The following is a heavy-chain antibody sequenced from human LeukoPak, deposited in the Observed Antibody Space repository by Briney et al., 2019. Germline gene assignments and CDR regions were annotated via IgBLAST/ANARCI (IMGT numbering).Heavy chain of an antibody. CDR2: INPNSGGT. CDR3: ARGGSSPVEVFDY. J-gene: IGHJ4*02. V-gene: IGHV1-2*02. Sequence: ASVKVSCKASGYTFTGYYMHWVRQAPGQGLEWMGWINPNSGGTNYAQKFQGRVTMTRDTPTSTAYMELSRLRSDDTAVYYCARGGSSPVEVFDYWGQGTLVTVSS. CDR1: GYTFTGYY. D-gene: IGHD6-6*01.